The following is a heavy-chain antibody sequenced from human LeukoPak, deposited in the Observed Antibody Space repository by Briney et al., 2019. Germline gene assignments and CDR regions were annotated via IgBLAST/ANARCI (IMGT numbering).Heavy chain of an antibody. CDR2: IKSSGDGGTT. CDR3: TTDGGY. Sequence: GGSLRLSCAASGFYFSTYVMGWVRQAPGKGLEWVGRIKSSGDGGTTDYTAPVKGRFTISRDDSRNTVFLQMNTLKTEDTAVYYCTTDGGYWGQGTLVTVSS. V-gene: IGHV3-15*01. J-gene: IGHJ4*02. CDR1: GFYFSTYV. D-gene: IGHD2-15*01.